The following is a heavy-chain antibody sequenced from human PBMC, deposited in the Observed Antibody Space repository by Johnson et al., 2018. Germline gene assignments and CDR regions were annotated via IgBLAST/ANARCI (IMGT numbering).Heavy chain of an antibody. CDR2: INPSGGST. Sequence: QVQLVQSGAEVKKPGATVKVSCKASGYTFTSYYMHWVRQAPGQGLEWMGIINPSGGSTSYAQKVQGRVTMTRDTSTSTVYKELRSLRSEDPAGYYGGRAGGYDTAMVTSYYYYYYMDVWGKGTTVTVSS. CDR1: GYTFTSYY. V-gene: IGHV1-46*01. CDR3: GRAGGYDTAMVTSYYYYYYMDV. D-gene: IGHD5-18*01. J-gene: IGHJ6*03.